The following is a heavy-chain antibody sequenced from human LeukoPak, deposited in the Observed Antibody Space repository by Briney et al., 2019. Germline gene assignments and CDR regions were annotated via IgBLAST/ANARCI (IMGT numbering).Heavy chain of an antibody. CDR1: GFTFSSYA. D-gene: IGHD3-3*01. J-gene: IGHJ4*02. CDR2: ISGGGGTT. Sequence: PGGSLRLSCAASGFTFSSYAMSWVRQAPGKGLVWVSRISGGGGTTYYAASVKGRFTISRDNSKNTLYLQINSLRAEDTAVYYCAKDGADYDSDYFDYWGQGTLVTVSS. V-gene: IGHV3-23*01. CDR3: AKDGADYDSDYFDY.